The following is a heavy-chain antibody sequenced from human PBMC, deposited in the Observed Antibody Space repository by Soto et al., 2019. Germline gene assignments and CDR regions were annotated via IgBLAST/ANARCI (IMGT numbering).Heavy chain of an antibody. V-gene: IGHV3-49*03. CDR1: GFTFGDYA. Sequence: GGSLRLSCTASGFTFGDYAMSWFRQAPGKGLEWVGFIRSKAYGGTTEYAASVKGRFTISRDDSKSIAYLQMNSLNTEDTAVYYCTRHEGTSATRFDYWGQGTLVTVSS. D-gene: IGHD2-8*02. CDR2: IRSKAYGGTT. CDR3: TRHEGTSATRFDY. J-gene: IGHJ4*02.